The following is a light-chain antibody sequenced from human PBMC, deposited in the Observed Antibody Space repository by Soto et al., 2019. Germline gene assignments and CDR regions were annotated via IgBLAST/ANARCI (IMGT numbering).Light chain of an antibody. CDR3: LLYMNYGVSV. Sequence: QTVVTQEPSLSVSPGGTVTLTCGLSSGSVSTSYYPSWYQQTPGQAPRTLIYSTNTRSPGVPDRFSGSILGNKAALTITGAQAEDESDYYCLLYMNYGVSVFGTGTRSPS. CDR1: SGSVSTSYY. V-gene: IGLV8-61*01. CDR2: STN. J-gene: IGLJ1*01.